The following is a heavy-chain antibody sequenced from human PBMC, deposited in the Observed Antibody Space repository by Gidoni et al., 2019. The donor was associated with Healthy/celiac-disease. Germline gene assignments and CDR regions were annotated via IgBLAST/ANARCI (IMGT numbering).Heavy chain of an antibody. CDR2: ISYDGSNK. V-gene: IGHV3-30*18. J-gene: IGHJ6*02. D-gene: IGHD5-18*01. CDR1: GFTFSSYG. Sequence: QVQLVESGGGVVQPGRSLRLSCAASGFTFSSYGMHWVRQAPGTGLEWVAVISYDGSNKYYADSVKGRFTISRDNSKNTLYLQMNSLRAEDTAVYYCAKIGAPRGVDTAMVRELTNYYYYYGMDVWGQGTTVTVSS. CDR3: AKIGAPRGVDTAMVRELTNYYYYYGMDV.